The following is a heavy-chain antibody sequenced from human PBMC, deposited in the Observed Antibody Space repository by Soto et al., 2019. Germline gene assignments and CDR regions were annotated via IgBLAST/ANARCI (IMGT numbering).Heavy chain of an antibody. CDR1: GFTFSNAW. D-gene: IGHD1-26*01. Sequence: GGSLRLSCAASGFTFSNAWMSWVRQAPGKGLEWVGRIKSKTDGGTTDYAAPVKGRFTISRDDSKNTLYLQMNSLKTEDTAVYYCTTGRKPGSGSYYNYYYYMDVWGKGTTVTVSS. V-gene: IGHV3-15*01. CDR2: IKSKTDGGTT. CDR3: TTGRKPGSGSYYNYYYYMDV. J-gene: IGHJ6*03.